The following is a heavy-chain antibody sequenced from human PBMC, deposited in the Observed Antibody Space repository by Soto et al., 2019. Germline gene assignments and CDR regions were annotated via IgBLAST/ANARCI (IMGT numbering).Heavy chain of an antibody. CDR2: ISYDGSNE. D-gene: IGHD6-6*01. Sequence: GGSLRLSCAASGFTFSSYGMHWVLQAPGKGQEWVAVISYDGSNEYCADSVKGRLTISRDNVKNTLYLEMNSLKAEDTAVYYCASDRPGPYLYFDYWGQGTMGTGSS. V-gene: IGHV3-30*03. J-gene: IGHJ4*02. CDR1: GFTFSSYG. CDR3: ASDRPGPYLYFDY.